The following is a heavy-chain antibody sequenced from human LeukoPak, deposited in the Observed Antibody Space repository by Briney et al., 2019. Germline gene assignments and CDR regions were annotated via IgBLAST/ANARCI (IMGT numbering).Heavy chain of an antibody. J-gene: IGHJ3*02. V-gene: IGHV3-7*01. CDR2: IKQDGSEK. D-gene: IGHD1-26*01. CDR1: GFTFSSYW. Sequence: GGSLRLSCAASGFTFSSYWMSWVRQAPGKGLEWVANIKQDGSEKYYVDSVKGRFTISRDNAKNSLYLQMNSLRAVDTAVYYCAREYSGSYDAFDIWGQGTMVTVSS. CDR3: AREYSGSYDAFDI.